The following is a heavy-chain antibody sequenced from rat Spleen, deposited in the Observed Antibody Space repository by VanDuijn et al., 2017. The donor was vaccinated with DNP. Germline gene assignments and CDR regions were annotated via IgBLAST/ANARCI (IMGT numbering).Heavy chain of an antibody. CDR1: GFTFSNYG. CDR2: ISPSGGST. V-gene: IGHV5-19*01. Sequence: EVQLVESGGGLVQPGRSLKLSCAASGFTFSNYGMHWIRQAPTKGLEWVASISPSGGSTYYRDSVKGRFTISRDNAKSTLYLQMDSLRSEDTATYYCATQAYGSPLFDYWGQGVMVTVSS. D-gene: IGHD1-3*01. J-gene: IGHJ2*01. CDR3: ATQAYGSPLFDY.